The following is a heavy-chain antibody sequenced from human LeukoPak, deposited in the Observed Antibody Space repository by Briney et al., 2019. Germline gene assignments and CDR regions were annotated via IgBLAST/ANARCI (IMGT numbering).Heavy chain of an antibody. CDR2: LYSDGNT. CDR1: GFTFITNG. CDR3: ARGVEPLAANTLAY. J-gene: IGHJ4*02. D-gene: IGHD1-14*01. V-gene: IGHV3-53*01. Sequence: GGSLRLSCAASGFTFITNGMTWVRQAPGKGLEWVSVLYSDGNTKYADSVRGRFTISRDNPKNTLYLEMNSLRPDDTAVYYCARGVEPLAANTLAYWGQGTLVTVSS.